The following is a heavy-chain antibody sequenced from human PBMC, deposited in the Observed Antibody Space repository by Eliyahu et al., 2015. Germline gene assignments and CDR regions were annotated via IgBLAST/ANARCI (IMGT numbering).Heavy chain of an antibody. J-gene: IGHJ4*02. V-gene: IGHV2-26*01. Sequence: QVTLKESGPVLVKPTETLTLTCTVSGFSLVNARMGVSWIRQPPGKALEWLAHVFPNDEKSYSTSLKSRLTIYKDTSKSQVVPSMTNMDPVDTATYYCARIGDGRGSSSRIDYWGQGTLVTVSS. CDR2: VFPNDEK. CDR3: ARIGDGRGSSSRIDY. D-gene: IGHD6-13*01. CDR1: GFSLVNARMG.